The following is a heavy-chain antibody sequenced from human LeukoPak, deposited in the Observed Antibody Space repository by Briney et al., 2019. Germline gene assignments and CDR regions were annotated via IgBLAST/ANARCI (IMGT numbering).Heavy chain of an antibody. CDR3: ARGVANLAYLDN. CDR1: GGSLSGYY. V-gene: IGHV4-34*01. Sequence: SETLSLTCAVYGGSLSGYYWSWIRQSPGKGLEWIGEINDSGSTNYNPSLKTPVTISVDTSKNQFSLRLTSVTAADTAVYYCARGVANLAYLDNWGRGTLVTVSS. D-gene: IGHD5-12*01. J-gene: IGHJ4*02. CDR2: INDSGST.